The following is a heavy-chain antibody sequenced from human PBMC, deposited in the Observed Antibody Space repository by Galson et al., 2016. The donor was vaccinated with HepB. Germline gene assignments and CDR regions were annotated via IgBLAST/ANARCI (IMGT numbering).Heavy chain of an antibody. CDR1: GNTLTDPS. CDR3: ANWEGLGTWGCGHVDH. V-gene: IGHV1-24*01. Sequence: SVKVSCKVSGNTLTDPSVHWVRQAPGRGLEWVGGFNPKEGETNTAQKFQGRVTMTGDTTTGTAYMELSRLRFEDTAVYYCANWEGLGTWGCGHVDHWGQGTLVTVSS. CDR2: FNPKEGET. J-gene: IGHJ4*02. D-gene: IGHD1-26*01.